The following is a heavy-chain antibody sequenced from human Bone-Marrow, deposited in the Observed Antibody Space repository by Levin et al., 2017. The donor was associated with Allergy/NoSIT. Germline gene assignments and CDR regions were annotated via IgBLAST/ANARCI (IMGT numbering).Heavy chain of an antibody. CDR3: ATAIAAVGEYFQH. V-gene: IGHV3-30-3*01. Sequence: GESLKISCAASGFTFSSYTMHWVRQAPGKGLEWVALISNDGSNKYYADSVKGRFTISRDNSKNTLYVQMNSLRTKDTAVYYCATAIAAVGEYFQHWGQGTLVTVSS. CDR2: ISNDGSNK. D-gene: IGHD6-13*01. J-gene: IGHJ1*01. CDR1: GFTFSSYT.